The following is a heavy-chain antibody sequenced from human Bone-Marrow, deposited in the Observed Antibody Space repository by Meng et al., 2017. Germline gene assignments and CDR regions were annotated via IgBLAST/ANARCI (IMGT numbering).Heavy chain of an antibody. J-gene: IGHJ5*02. CDR3: ARVVGYSGSYELDP. CDR2: IIPIFGTA. V-gene: IGHV1-69*06. CDR1: GGTFSSYA. Sequence: QGQLGQCGAEGKKPGSWVKVSCKASGGTFSSYAISWVRQAPGQGLEWMGGIIPIFGTANYAQKFQGRVTITADKSTSTAYMELSSLRSEDTAVYYCARVVGYSGSYELDPWGQGTLVTVSS. D-gene: IGHD1-26*01.